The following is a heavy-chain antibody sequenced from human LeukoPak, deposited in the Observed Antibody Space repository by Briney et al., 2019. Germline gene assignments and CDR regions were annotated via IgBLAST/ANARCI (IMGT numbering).Heavy chain of an antibody. CDR2: IYSSGSS. CDR3: ARPRDYGFDD. D-gene: IGHD4-17*01. Sequence: SETLSLTCTVSGGSISTNNYYWGRIRQPPGKGLEWIGTIYSSGSSYYNSSLKSRVTISLDTSKNQFSLQLKSLTAVDTAVYYCARPRDYGFDDWGQGTLVTVSS. V-gene: IGHV4-39*01. J-gene: IGHJ4*02. CDR1: GGSISTNNYY.